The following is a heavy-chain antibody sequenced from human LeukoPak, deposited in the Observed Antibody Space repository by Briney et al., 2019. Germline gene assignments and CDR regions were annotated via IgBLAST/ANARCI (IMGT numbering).Heavy chain of an antibody. CDR1: GFTFSSYA. CDR2: ISGSGGST. D-gene: IGHD3-22*01. V-gene: IGHV3-23*01. J-gene: IGHJ1*01. Sequence: GGSLRLSCAASGFTFSSYAMSWVRQAPGKGLEWVSAISGSGGSTYYADSVKGRFTISRDNSKNTLYLQMNSLRAEDTAVYYCAKGSHSFQVVTEEYFQHWGQGTLVTVSS. CDR3: AKGSHSFQVVTEEYFQH.